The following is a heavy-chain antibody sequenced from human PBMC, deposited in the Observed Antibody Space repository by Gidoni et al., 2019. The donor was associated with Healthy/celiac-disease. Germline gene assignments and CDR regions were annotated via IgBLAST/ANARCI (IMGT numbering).Heavy chain of an antibody. CDR3: ARDGGYSYGRLPYYYYYYMDV. Sequence: QVQLVESGGGVVQPGRSRRLSCAASGFTFSIYAMTWVRQAPGQGLEWVAVISYDGSNKYYADSVKGRFTISRDNSKNTLYLQMNSLRAEDTAVYYCARDGGYSYGRLPYYYYYYMDVWGKGTTVTVSS. J-gene: IGHJ6*03. D-gene: IGHD5-18*01. CDR1: GFTFSIYA. V-gene: IGHV3-30-3*01. CDR2: ISYDGSNK.